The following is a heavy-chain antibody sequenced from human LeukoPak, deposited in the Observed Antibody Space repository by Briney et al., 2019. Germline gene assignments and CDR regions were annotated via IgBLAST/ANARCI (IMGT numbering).Heavy chain of an antibody. J-gene: IGHJ4*02. CDR3: ARERAVNGWTSAHFDY. V-gene: IGHV3-30*14. CDR1: GFTFGSYS. CDR2: ISNDGNTK. D-gene: IGHD6-19*01. Sequence: GGSLRPSCATSGFTFGSYSIHWVRQAPGKGLEWVSVISNDGNTKYYADSVRGRFTISRDNSENTVYLQINSLRIEDTAVYYCARERAVNGWTSAHFDYWGQGTLVTVSS.